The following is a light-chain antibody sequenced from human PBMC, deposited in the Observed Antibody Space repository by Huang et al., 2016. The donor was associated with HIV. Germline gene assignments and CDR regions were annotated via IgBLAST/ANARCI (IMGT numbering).Light chain of an antibody. CDR2: AAS. CDR1: QSINNY. CDR3: QQSYNSPS. V-gene: IGKV1-39*01. Sequence: IQITQSPSSLSASVGDRVTVTCRASQSINNYLNWYQQKQGKAPNLLIYAASTLQSGVPSRFSGSGSGTDFNLTISNLQPEDFATYYCQQSYNSPSFGQGTRVEI. J-gene: IGKJ1*01.